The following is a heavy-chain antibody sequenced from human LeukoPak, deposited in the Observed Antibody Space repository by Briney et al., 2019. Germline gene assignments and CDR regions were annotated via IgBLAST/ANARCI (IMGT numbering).Heavy chain of an antibody. D-gene: IGHD2-8*01. CDR1: GYTFTSYY. Sequence: ASVKVSCKASGYTFTSYYMHWVRQAPGQGLEWVGIINPNGGSTSYAQKFQGRVTMTRDSSTSTVYIELSSQSSGDGAVYHCERAMYFFDYWGEGTLVSVSS. CDR3: ERAMYFFDY. CDR2: INPNGGST. V-gene: IGHV1-46*01. J-gene: IGHJ4*02.